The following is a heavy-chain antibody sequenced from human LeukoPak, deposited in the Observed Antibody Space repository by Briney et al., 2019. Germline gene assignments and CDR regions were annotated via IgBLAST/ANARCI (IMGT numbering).Heavy chain of an antibody. CDR1: GGSFSGYY. CDR2: INHSGST. D-gene: IGHD3-22*01. J-gene: IGHJ4*02. V-gene: IGHV4-34*01. CDR3: ARDAYYYDSSGSY. Sequence: SETLSLTCAVYGGSFSGYYWSWIRQPPGKGLEWIGEINHSGSTNYNPSLKSRVTISVDTSKNQFSLRLSSVTAADTAVYYCARDAYYYDSSGSYWGQGTLVTVSS.